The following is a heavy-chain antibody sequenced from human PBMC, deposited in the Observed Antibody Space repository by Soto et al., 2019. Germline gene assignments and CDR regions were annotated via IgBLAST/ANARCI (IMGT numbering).Heavy chain of an antibody. D-gene: IGHD2-21*02. CDR2: VSASGGNK. Sequence: EVQLLESGGGLVQPGGSLRLSCAASGFTFSTYAMSWVRQATGKGLEWVSTVSASGGNKYYADSVKGRFTISRDNSKNTLFLQMNTLRAEETAIFYCARGWGLDNWGQGTLVTVSS. CDR3: ARGWGLDN. CDR1: GFTFSTYA. J-gene: IGHJ4*02. V-gene: IGHV3-23*01.